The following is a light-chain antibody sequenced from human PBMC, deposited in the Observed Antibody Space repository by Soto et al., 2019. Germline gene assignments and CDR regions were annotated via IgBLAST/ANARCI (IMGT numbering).Light chain of an antibody. CDR1: QSISSY. Sequence: DLQMTQSPSSLSASVGDRVTITCRASQSISSYLNWYQQKPGKAPKLMIYAASSLKSGVPSRFSGSGTRTDFTLTITSLQPEDFATHYCQQSYSTPGTFGQGTKVEIK. CDR2: AAS. J-gene: IGKJ1*01. CDR3: QQSYSTPGT. V-gene: IGKV1-39*01.